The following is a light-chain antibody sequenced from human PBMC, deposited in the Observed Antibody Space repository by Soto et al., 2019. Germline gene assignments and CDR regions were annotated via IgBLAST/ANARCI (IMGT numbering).Light chain of an antibody. Sequence: DIQMTQSPSSLSASVGDRVTITCRASQGISNYLAWYQQKPGKVPKLLVCAASILQSGVPSRFSGSGSGTDFTLTITRLRHEDVATYYCQKYDRVPLTFGGGTKVEIK. CDR2: AAS. CDR3: QKYDRVPLT. V-gene: IGKV1-27*01. J-gene: IGKJ4*01. CDR1: QGISNY.